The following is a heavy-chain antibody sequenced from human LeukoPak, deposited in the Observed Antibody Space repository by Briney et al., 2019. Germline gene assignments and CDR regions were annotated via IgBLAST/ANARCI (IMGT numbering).Heavy chain of an antibody. CDR3: ARVALFYYDSSGYYSSQYNWFDP. D-gene: IGHD3-22*01. J-gene: IGHJ5*02. V-gene: IGHV1-2*02. CDR2: INPNSGGT. Sequence: ASVKVSCKASGYTFTGYYMHWVRQAPGQGFEWMGWINPNSGGTNYAQKFQGRVTMTRDTSISTAYMELSRLRSDDTAVYYCARVALFYYDSSGYYSSQYNWFDPWGQGTLVTVSS. CDR1: GYTFTGYY.